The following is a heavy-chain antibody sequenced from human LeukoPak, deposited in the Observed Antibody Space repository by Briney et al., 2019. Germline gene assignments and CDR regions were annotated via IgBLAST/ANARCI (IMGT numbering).Heavy chain of an antibody. D-gene: IGHD6-13*01. CDR1: GYSISSGYY. CDR2: IYHSGRT. Sequence: SETLSLTCTVSGYSISSGYYWGWIRQPPGKGLEWIGSIYHSGRTFYNPSLKSRVTISVDTSKNQFSLKLSSVTAADTAVYYCARGLVAAAGHYYFDYWGQGTLVTVSS. V-gene: IGHV4-38-2*02. J-gene: IGHJ4*02. CDR3: ARGLVAAAGHYYFDY.